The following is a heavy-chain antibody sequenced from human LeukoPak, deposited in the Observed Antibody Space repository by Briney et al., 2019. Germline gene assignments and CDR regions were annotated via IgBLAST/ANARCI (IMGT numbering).Heavy chain of an antibody. CDR3: ARTKRFLEWLLDY. V-gene: IGHV4-34*01. CDR1: GGSFSGYY. D-gene: IGHD3-3*01. CDR2: INHSGST. J-gene: IGHJ4*02. Sequence: SETLSLTCAVYGGSFSGYYWSWIRQPPGKGQEWIGEINHSGSTNYNPSLKSRVTISVDTSKNQFSLKLSSVTAADTAVYYCARTKRFLEWLLDYWGQGTLVTVSS.